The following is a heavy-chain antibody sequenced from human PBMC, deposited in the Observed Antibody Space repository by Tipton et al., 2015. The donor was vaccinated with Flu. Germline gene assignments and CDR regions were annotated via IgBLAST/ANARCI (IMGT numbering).Heavy chain of an antibody. D-gene: IGHD6-19*01. CDR1: GYTFTSYY. Sequence: QLVQSGPEVKKPGASVKVSCKASGYTFTSYYMHWVRQAPGQGLEWMGIINPSGGSTGYAQKFQGRVTMTRDTSTSTVYMELSSLRSEDTAVYYCASAGIAVAGTDWFDPWGQGTLVTVSS. CDR3: ASAGIAVAGTDWFDP. V-gene: IGHV1-46*01. CDR2: INPSGGST. J-gene: IGHJ5*02.